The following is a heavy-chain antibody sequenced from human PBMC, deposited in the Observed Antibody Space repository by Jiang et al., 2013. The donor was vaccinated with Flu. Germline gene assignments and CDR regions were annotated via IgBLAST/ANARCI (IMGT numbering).Heavy chain of an antibody. J-gene: IGHJ4*02. CDR3: TRDGIFGVVIIPDFDY. D-gene: IGHD3-3*02. CDR1: GFTFGDYA. V-gene: IGHV3-49*03. Sequence: SGGGLVQPGRSLRLSCTASGFTFGDYAMSWFRQAPGKGLEWVGFIRSKAYGGTTEYAASVKGRFTISRDDSKSIAYLQMNSLKTEDTAVYYCTRDGIFGVVIIPDFDYWGQGTLVTVSS. CDR2: IRSKAYGGTT.